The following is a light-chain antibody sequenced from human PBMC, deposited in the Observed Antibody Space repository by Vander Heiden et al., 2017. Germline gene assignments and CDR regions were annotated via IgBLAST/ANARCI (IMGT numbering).Light chain of an antibody. CDR2: DAS. CDR3: QQYATSPET. V-gene: IGKV3D-20*01. CDR1: QSVSSNY. Sequence: IVLTQSPDTLSLSPGQRATLSCGASQSVSSNYVAWYQQKPGLAPRLLIYDASGRATGIPDRFSGSGSGTDFTLTISRLEPEDFAVYYCQQYATSPETFGQGTKVEV. J-gene: IGKJ1*01.